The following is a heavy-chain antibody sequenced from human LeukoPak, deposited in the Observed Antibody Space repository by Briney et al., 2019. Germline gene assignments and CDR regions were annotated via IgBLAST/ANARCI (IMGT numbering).Heavy chain of an antibody. D-gene: IGHD6-19*01. Sequence: GASVKVSCKASGYTFTTYGISWVRQAPGQGLEWMGWINPNSGGTNYAQKFQGRVTMTRDTSISTAYMELSRLRSDDTAVYYCARFIIAVAGTDDYWGQGTLVTVSS. CDR1: GYTFTTYG. CDR2: INPNSGGT. V-gene: IGHV1-2*02. CDR3: ARFIIAVAGTDDY. J-gene: IGHJ4*02.